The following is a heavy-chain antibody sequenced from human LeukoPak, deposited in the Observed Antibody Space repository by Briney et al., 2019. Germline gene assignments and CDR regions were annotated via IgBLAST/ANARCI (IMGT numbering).Heavy chain of an antibody. CDR3: AKGQETESRLDS. D-gene: IGHD1-1*01. Sequence: GGSLRLSCAASGFTFSSYDMHWVRQATGKGLEWVSAIGTAGDTYYPGSVKGRFTISRENAKNSLYLQMNSLRAGDTAVYYCAKGQETESRLDSWGQGTLVTVSS. CDR2: IGTAGDT. J-gene: IGHJ4*02. V-gene: IGHV3-13*01. CDR1: GFTFSSYD.